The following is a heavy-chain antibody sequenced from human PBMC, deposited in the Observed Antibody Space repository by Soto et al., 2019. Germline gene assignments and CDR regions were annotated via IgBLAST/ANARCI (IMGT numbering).Heavy chain of an antibody. V-gene: IGHV3-33*01. CDR1: GFTFSSYG. J-gene: IGHJ6*02. Sequence: QVQLVESGGGVVQPGRSLRLSCAASGFTFSSYGMHWVRQAPGKGLEWVAVIWYDGSNKYYADSVKGRFTISRDNSKNTLYLQMNSQRAEDTAVYYCARGQVTTVRYYYYYYGMDVWGQGTTVTVSS. CDR2: IWYDGSNK. D-gene: IGHD4-17*01. CDR3: ARGQVTTVRYYYYYYGMDV.